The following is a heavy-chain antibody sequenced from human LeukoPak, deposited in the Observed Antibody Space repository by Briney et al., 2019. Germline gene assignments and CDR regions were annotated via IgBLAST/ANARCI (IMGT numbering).Heavy chain of an antibody. CDR1: GYSISSGHY. D-gene: IGHD1-1*01. J-gene: IGHJ6*03. CDR3: ARLADDNIYFYYYYINV. Sequence: SETLSLTCTVSGYSISSGHYWGWIRQAPGKGLEWIGSIYHGGSTSYNPSLKSRVTMSVDTSKNQLSLELTSVTAADTALYYCARLADDNIYFYYYYINVWGKGITVTVS. CDR2: IYHGGST. V-gene: IGHV4-38-2*02.